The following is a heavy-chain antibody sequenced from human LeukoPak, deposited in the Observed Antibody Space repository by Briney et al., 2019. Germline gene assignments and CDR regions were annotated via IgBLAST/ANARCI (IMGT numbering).Heavy chain of an antibody. V-gene: IGHV3-53*01. CDR3: ARRAGDYSHPYDY. J-gene: IGHJ4*02. CDR1: GFTVSSNS. Sequence: QPGGSLRLSCTVSGFTVSSNSMSWVRQAPGKGLEWVSFIYSGGSTRYSDSVKGRFTISRDNSKNTLYLQMNSLRAEDTAVYYCARRAGDYSHPYDYWGQGTLVTVSS. CDR2: IYSGGST. D-gene: IGHD3-22*01.